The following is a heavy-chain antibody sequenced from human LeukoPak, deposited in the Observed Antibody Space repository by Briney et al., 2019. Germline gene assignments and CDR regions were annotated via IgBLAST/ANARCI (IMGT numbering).Heavy chain of an antibody. CDR2: ISGSGASK. CDR3: AKDQKLGNYYYGMDV. D-gene: IGHD6-13*01. J-gene: IGHJ6*02. Sequence: GGSLRLSCAASGCTFSSYAMSWVRQAPGKGLEWVSAISGSGASKYYADSVKGRFTISRDNSKNTLYLQMNSLRAEHTAVYYCAKDQKLGNYYYGMDVGGQEPTVTVSS. CDR1: GCTFSSYA. V-gene: IGHV3-23*01.